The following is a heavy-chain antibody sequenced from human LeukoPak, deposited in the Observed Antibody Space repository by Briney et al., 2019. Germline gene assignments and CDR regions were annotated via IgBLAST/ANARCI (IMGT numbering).Heavy chain of an antibody. Sequence: SETLSLTCTVSGGSISSYYWSWIRQPPGKGLKWIGFIFYSGSTNYNPSLKSRVTISVDTSKNQFSLKLSSVTAADTALYYCARSYSVSYSMGYWGQGTLVTVPS. J-gene: IGHJ4*02. CDR3: ARSYSVSYSMGY. D-gene: IGHD1-26*01. CDR1: GGSISSYY. CDR2: IFYSGST. V-gene: IGHV4-59*08.